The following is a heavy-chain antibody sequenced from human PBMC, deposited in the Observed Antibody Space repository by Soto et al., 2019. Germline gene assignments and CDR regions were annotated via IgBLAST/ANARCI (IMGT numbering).Heavy chain of an antibody. D-gene: IGHD3-3*01. J-gene: IGHJ4*02. Sequence: EVQLVESGGGLVQPGGSLKLSCAASGFTFSDSAIHWVRQASGKGLEWVGRTRSKVNNYATAYAASVKGRFTISRDDSKNTQILQMNRVRTDDTAVYSCTRHLGDYWGQGTLVTVSS. V-gene: IGHV3-73*02. CDR1: GFTFSDSA. CDR2: TRSKVNNYAT. CDR3: TRHLGDY.